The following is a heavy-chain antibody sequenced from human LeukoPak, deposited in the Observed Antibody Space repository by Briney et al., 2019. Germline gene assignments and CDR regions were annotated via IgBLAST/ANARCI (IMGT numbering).Heavy chain of an antibody. V-gene: IGHV3-30*04. CDR3: ARSLPNYYDSSGSHAFDI. D-gene: IGHD3-22*01. CDR1: GFTFSSYA. CDR2: ISYDGSNK. Sequence: GGSLRLSCAASGFTFSSYAMHWVRQAPAKGLEWVAVISYDGSNKYYADSVKGRFTISRDNAKNSLYLQMNSLRAEDTAVYYCARSLPNYYDSSGSHAFDIWGQGTMVTVSS. J-gene: IGHJ3*02.